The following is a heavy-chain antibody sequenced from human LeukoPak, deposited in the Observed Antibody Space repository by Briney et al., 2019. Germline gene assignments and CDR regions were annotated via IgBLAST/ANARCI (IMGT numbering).Heavy chain of an antibody. J-gene: IGHJ4*02. CDR2: IHHGRST. V-gene: IGHV4-4*02. Sequence: SETLSLTCAVSGDSINNNIWWTWARQPPGKGLEWIGEIHHGRSTNYKPSLKGRVTISVDKSKNQFSLKLTSVTAADTAIYYCARKSATGYYETDYWGQGALVTVSS. CDR1: GDSINNNIW. CDR3: ARKSATGYYETDY. D-gene: IGHD3-9*01.